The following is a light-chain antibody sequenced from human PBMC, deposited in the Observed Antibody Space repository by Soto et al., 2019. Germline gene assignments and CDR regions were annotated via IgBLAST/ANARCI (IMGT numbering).Light chain of an antibody. CDR3: AAWDDSLNGPV. CDR1: SSNIGSNT. J-gene: IGLJ2*01. Sequence: QSVLTQPPSASGTPGQRVTISCSGSSSNIGSNTVNWYQLLPGTAPKLLIYSNNQRPSGVPDRFSGSKSGTSASLAISGPQSDDEADYYCAAWDDSLNGPVFGGGTKLTVL. V-gene: IGLV1-44*01. CDR2: SNN.